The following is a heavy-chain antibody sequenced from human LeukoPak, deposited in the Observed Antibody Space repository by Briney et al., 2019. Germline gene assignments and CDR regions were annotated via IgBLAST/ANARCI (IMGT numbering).Heavy chain of an antibody. Sequence: SGTLSLTCAVSGGSISSGNWWNWVRQPPGKGLEWIGEIYHGGSTNYNPSLKSRVAISVDSANNQFSLTLSSVTAADTAVYYCARAKQLALFGYWGQGTLVTVSS. CDR2: IYHGGST. D-gene: IGHD6-6*01. V-gene: IGHV4-4*02. CDR3: ARAKQLALFGY. J-gene: IGHJ4*02. CDR1: GGSISSGNW.